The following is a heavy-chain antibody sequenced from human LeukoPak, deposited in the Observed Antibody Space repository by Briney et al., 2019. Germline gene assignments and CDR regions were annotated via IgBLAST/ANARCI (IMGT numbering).Heavy chain of an antibody. Sequence: PGGSLRLSCAASGFTFSSYSMNWVRQAPGKGLEWVSSISSSSSYIYYADSVKGRFTISRDNAKNSLYLQMNSLRAEDTAVYYCARHPGIAAAGTGSGYWGQGTLVTVSS. V-gene: IGHV3-21*01. CDR2: ISSSSSYI. J-gene: IGHJ4*02. CDR3: ARHPGIAAAGTGSGY. CDR1: GFTFSSYS. D-gene: IGHD6-13*01.